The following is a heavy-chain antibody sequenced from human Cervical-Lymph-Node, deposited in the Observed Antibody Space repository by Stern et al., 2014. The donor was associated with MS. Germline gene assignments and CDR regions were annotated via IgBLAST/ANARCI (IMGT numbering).Heavy chain of an antibody. J-gene: IGHJ3*01. CDR1: GFTFSNHW. D-gene: IGHD5-24*01. Sequence: EVQLVESGGGLVQPGGSLRLSCAASGFTFSNHWMHWVRQDPGKGLVWISRINIDGTSTTYADSVKGRFTISRDNAKNTLYLQMNSLRVEDTALYFCTRDEGAVYNVDVFDAWGQGTTVTVSP. CDR2: INIDGTST. V-gene: IGHV3-74*01. CDR3: TRDEGAVYNVDVFDA.